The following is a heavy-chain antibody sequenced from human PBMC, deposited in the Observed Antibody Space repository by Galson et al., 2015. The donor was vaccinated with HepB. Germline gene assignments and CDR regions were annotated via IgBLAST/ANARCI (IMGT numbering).Heavy chain of an antibody. D-gene: IGHD6-6*01. J-gene: IGHJ4*02. Sequence: SVKVSCKVSGDTFSNHGISWVRQAPGQGLEWMGWISVYTGNTNYAQKLQGRVVMTTDTSKNTIYMELRSLRFDDTAVYYCARAPYSSSPPDYWGQGTLVTVSS. CDR2: ISVYTGNT. CDR3: ARAPYSSSPPDY. V-gene: IGHV1-18*01. CDR1: GDTFSNHG.